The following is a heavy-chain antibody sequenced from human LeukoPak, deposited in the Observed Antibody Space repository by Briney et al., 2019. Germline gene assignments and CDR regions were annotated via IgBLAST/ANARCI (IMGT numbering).Heavy chain of an antibody. CDR1: GFTFSDYW. J-gene: IGHJ4*02. D-gene: IGHD1-26*01. V-gene: IGHV3-49*03. CDR3: TRDTTRVNY. CDR2: IRSKTYGGTP. Sequence: GGSLRLSCAASGFTFSDYWMSWIRQAPGKGLEWVGFIRSKTYGGTPEYAASVKGRFTISRDDSKGIAYLQINGLKTADTAVYYCTRDTTRVNYWGQGTLVTVSA.